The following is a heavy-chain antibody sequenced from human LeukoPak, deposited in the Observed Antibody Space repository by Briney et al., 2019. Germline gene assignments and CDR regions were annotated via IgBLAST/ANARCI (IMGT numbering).Heavy chain of an antibody. CDR1: GFTFRYSW. CDR2: IKADGSEK. Sequence: GGSLRLSCAASGFTFRYSWMTWVRQAPGKGLEWVANIKADGSEKYYVDSVKGRFTISRDNAENSLYLQMTSLRVEDTAVYYCAREKGFAYYMDVWGKGTTVTISS. CDR3: AREKGFAYYMDV. V-gene: IGHV3-7*01. J-gene: IGHJ6*03.